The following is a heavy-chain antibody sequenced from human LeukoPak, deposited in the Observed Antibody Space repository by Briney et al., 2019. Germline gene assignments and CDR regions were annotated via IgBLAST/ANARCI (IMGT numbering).Heavy chain of an antibody. V-gene: IGHV4-34*01. Sequence: SETLSLTCAVYGESFSGYYWSWIRQPPGKGLEWIGEINHSGNTNYNPSLKSRVTISLVTSKNQFSLNLNSVTAADTAVYYCARGGRVGDYAPFDYWGQGTLATVSS. CDR2: INHSGNT. CDR1: GESFSGYY. J-gene: IGHJ4*02. CDR3: ARGGRVGDYAPFDY. D-gene: IGHD3-16*01.